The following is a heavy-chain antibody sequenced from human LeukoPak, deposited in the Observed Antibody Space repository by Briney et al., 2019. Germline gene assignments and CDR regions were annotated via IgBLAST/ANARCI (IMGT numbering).Heavy chain of an antibody. CDR3: ARVRYYDFWSGSPDYYMDV. CDR1: GYTFTDYH. V-gene: IGHV1-18*04. Sequence: GASMKVSCKASGYTFTDYHIHWVRQAPGQGLEWMGWISAYNGNTNYAQKLQGRVTMTTDTSTSTAYMELRSLRSDDTAVYYCARVRYYDFWSGSPDYYMDVWGKGTTVTVSS. J-gene: IGHJ6*03. D-gene: IGHD3-3*01. CDR2: ISAYNGNT.